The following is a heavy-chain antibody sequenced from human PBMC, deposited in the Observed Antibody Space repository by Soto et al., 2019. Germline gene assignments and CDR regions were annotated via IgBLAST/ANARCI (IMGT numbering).Heavy chain of an antibody. Sequence: GESLKISCKGSGYSFTSYWIGWVRQMPGKGLEWMGIIYPGDSDTRYSPSFQGQVTISADKSISTAYLQWSSLKASDTAMYYCARHSRTGEHYYYYGMDVWGQGTTVTVSS. CDR3: ARHSRTGEHYYYYGMDV. CDR1: GYSFTSYW. D-gene: IGHD7-27*01. CDR2: IYPGDSDT. V-gene: IGHV5-51*01. J-gene: IGHJ6*02.